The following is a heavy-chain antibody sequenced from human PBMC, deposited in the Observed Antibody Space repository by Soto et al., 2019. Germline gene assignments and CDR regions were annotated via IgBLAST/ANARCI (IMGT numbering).Heavy chain of an antibody. CDR1: GGTFSSYA. V-gene: IGHV1-69*13. J-gene: IGHJ4*02. CDR2: IIPIFGTA. CDR3: ARGRKGSSWLYYFDY. Sequence: SVKVSCKASGGTFSSYAISWVRQAPGQGLEWMGGIIPIFGTANYAQKFQGRVTITADESTSTAYMELSSLRSEDTAVYYCARGRKGSSWLYYFDYWGQGTLVSVSS. D-gene: IGHD6-13*01.